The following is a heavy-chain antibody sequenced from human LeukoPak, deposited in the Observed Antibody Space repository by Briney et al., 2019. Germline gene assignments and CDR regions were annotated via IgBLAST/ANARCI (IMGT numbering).Heavy chain of an antibody. CDR3: ARSLTTVTKTLFDY. V-gene: IGHV1-2*02. CDR1: GYTFTAFY. Sequence: ASVKVSCKASGYTFTAFYLHWVRPAPGQGLEWMGWINPNSGGTNYAQKFQGRVTMTRDTPISAAYMELSSLRSDDTAVYYCARSLTTVTKTLFDYWGQGTLVTVSS. J-gene: IGHJ4*02. D-gene: IGHD4-17*01. CDR2: INPNSGGT.